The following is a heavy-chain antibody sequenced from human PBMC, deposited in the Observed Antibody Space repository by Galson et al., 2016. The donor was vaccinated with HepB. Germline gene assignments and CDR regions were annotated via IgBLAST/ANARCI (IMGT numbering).Heavy chain of an antibody. Sequence: ETLSLTCTVSCASVTSYYWSWIRQPPGKGLEWIGCMYYSGRTDYSPSLKRRVTMSADTSKNQFSLRLSSVTAADTAVYYCARQQVGNNWFDPWGQGTLVTVSS. J-gene: IGHJ5*02. V-gene: IGHV4-59*02. CDR2: MYYSGRT. CDR1: CASVTSYY. CDR3: ARQQVGNNWFDP.